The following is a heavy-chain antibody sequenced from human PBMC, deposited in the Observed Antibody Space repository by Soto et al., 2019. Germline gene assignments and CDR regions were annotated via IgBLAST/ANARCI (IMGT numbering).Heavy chain of an antibody. Sequence: ASVKVSCTSSGGTFSSHSINWVRQAPGQGLEWMGGIIPIFGPANFAKKFQGRVTITADESTTTAYMELSSLTSEDTAVYYCATGSFTSTGGRIGYHYNAMDVWGQGTTVTVSS. CDR1: GGTFSSHS. CDR2: IIPIFGPA. V-gene: IGHV1-69*13. CDR3: ATGSFTSTGGRIGYHYNAMDV. D-gene: IGHD1-1*01. J-gene: IGHJ6*02.